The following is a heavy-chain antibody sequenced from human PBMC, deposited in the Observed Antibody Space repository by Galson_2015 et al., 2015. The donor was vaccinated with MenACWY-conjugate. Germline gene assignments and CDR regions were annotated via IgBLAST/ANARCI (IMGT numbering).Heavy chain of an antibody. CDR3: ARVYSGSPDHGMDV. Sequence: SLRLSCAASGFSFSSYDMHWVRQAPGKGLDWVAVISYDGSNEYYADSVKGPFTSSRDKNTLYLEMFSLRGEDRAVYYCARVYSGSPDHGMDVWGQGTPVTVSS. J-gene: IGHJ6*02. CDR2: ISYDGSNE. CDR1: GFSFSSYD. D-gene: IGHD1-26*01. V-gene: IGHV3-30*04.